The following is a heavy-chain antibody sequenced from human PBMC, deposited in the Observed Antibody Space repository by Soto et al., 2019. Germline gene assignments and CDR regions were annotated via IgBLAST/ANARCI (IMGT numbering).Heavy chain of an antibody. Sequence: QVQLVQSGAEVKKPGASVKVSCKASGYTFTGYYMHWVRQAPGQGLEWMGWINPNSGGTNYAQKFQGWVTMTRDTPISTAYMELSRLRSDDTAVYYCGRDQYSSSSRYYYGMDVWGQGTTVTVSS. D-gene: IGHD6-6*01. J-gene: IGHJ6*02. CDR3: GRDQYSSSSRYYYGMDV. V-gene: IGHV1-2*04. CDR1: GYTFTGYY. CDR2: INPNSGGT.